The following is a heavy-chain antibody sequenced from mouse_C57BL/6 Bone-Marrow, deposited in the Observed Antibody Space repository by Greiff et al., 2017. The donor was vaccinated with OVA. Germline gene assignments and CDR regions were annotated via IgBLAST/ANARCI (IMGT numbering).Heavy chain of an antibody. CDR2: ISYDGSN. J-gene: IGHJ1*03. CDR3: ARDLRDWYFDV. V-gene: IGHV3-6*01. CDR1: GYSITSGYY. D-gene: IGHD1-1*01. Sequence: VQLQQSGPGLVKPSQSLSLTCSVTGYSITSGYYWNWIRQFPGNKLEWMGYISYDGSNNYNPSLKNRISITRDTSKNQFFLKLNSVTTEDTATYYCARDLRDWYFDVWGTGTTVTVSS.